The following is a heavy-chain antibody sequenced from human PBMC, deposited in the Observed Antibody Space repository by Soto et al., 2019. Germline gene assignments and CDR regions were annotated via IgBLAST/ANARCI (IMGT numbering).Heavy chain of an antibody. J-gene: IGHJ3*02. CDR3: ARSLRFLEWLLYFDAFDI. Sequence: XGFLWLECSASGFTFNSYSMNWARQAPGRGLEWVSSISSSSSYIYYADSVKGRFTISRDNAKNSLYLQMNSLRAEDTAVYYCARSLRFLEWLLYFDAFDIWGQGTMVTVSS. CDR2: ISSSSSYI. D-gene: IGHD3-3*01. V-gene: IGHV3-21*01. CDR1: GFTFNSYS.